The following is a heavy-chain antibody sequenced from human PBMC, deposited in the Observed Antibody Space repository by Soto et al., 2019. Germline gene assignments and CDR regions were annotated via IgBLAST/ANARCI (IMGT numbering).Heavy chain of an antibody. J-gene: IGHJ4*02. Sequence: QVQLVQSGAEVKKPGSSVKVSCKASGGTFSSYAISWVRQAPGQGLEWMGGIIPIFGTANYDQTFQGRVTIAANESTGTAYMELGSLRAEETAVYYSARLVQRELDPTYYFDYWGQGTLVTVSS. V-gene: IGHV1-69*01. CDR3: ARLVQRELDPTYYFDY. CDR1: GGTFSSYA. D-gene: IGHD3-10*01. CDR2: IIPIFGTA.